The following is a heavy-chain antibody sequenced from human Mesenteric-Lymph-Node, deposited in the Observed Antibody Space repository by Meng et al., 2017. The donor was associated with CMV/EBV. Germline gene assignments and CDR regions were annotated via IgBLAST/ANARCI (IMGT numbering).Heavy chain of an antibody. CDR3: ARQRSSLPQTQGGWFDP. V-gene: IGHV3-30-3*01. CDR2: ISGDGTIQ. D-gene: IGHD3-10*01. CDR1: GFTFSSFA. Sequence: GESLKISCAASGFTFSSFAMHWVRQAPGKGLEWVAVISGDGTIQYYADSMKGRFTISRDNSKNTLYVKMNSLRAEDTAVYYCARQRSSLPQTQGGWFDPWGQGTLVTVSS. J-gene: IGHJ5*02.